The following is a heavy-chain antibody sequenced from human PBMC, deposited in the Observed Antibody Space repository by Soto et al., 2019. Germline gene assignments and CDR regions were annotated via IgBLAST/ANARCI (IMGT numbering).Heavy chain of an antibody. CDR1: GYTFTSYY. Sequence: ASVKVSCKASGYTFTSYYMHWVRQAPGQGLEWMGIINPSGGSTSYAQKFQGRVTMTRDTSTSTVYMELSGLRSEDTAVYYCARGYCSGGSCYLYYFDYWGQGTLVTVSS. V-gene: IGHV1-46*03. J-gene: IGHJ4*02. CDR3: ARGYCSGGSCYLYYFDY. CDR2: INPSGGST. D-gene: IGHD2-15*01.